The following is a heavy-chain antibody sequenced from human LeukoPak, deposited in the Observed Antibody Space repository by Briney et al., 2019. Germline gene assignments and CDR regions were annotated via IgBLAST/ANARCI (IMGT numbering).Heavy chain of an antibody. J-gene: IGHJ5*02. V-gene: IGHV3-74*01. CDR2: INSDGSST. D-gene: IGHD2-2*01. CDR3: SRGSAIVVIPAAFSWFDP. CDR1: GFTFRSHW. Sequence: GGSLRLSCAASGFTFRSHWMHWVRQAPGKGLVWVSRINSDGSSTNYADSVKGRFTISRDNAKNTMYLQMNTLRAEDTAVYYCSRGSAIVVIPAAFSWFDPWGQGTLVTVSS.